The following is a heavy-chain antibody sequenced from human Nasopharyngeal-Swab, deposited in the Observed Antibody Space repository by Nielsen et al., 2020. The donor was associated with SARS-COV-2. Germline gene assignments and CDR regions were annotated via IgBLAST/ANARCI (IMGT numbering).Heavy chain of an antibody. CDR1: GFTFSSYT. D-gene: IGHD6-19*01. Sequence: GESLKISCAASGFTFSSYTMNWVRQAPGKGLEWVSSISSSSGYIYYADSVKGRFTISRDNAKNSLYLQMNSLRAEDTAVFYCASQRSSGWFWGDYWGQGTLVTVSS. V-gene: IGHV3-21*01. CDR2: ISSSSGYI. CDR3: ASQRSSGWFWGDY. J-gene: IGHJ4*02.